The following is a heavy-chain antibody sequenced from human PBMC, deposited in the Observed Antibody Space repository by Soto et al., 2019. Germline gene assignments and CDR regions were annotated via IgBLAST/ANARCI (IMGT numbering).Heavy chain of an antibody. D-gene: IGHD3-10*01. J-gene: IGHJ4*02. V-gene: IGHV3-9*01. CDR2: ISWNSGSI. CDR3: AKDVGLGVRGVTFDY. CDR1: GFTFDDYA. Sequence: EVQLVESGGGLVQPGRSLRLSCAASGFTFDDYAMHWVRQAPGKGLEWVSGISWNSGSIGYADSVKGRFTISRDNAKNSLYLQMNSLRAEDTALYYCAKDVGLGVRGVTFDYWGQGTLVTVSS.